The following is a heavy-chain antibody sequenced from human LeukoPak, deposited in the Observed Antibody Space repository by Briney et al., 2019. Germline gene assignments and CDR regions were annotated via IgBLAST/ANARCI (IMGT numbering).Heavy chain of an antibody. J-gene: IGHJ6*03. D-gene: IGHD3-22*01. CDR3: DSSGYSQSYYYYYYMDV. V-gene: IGHV4-34*01. CDR1: GGSFSGYY. CDR2: INHSGST. Sequence: PSETLSLTCAVYGGSFSGYYWSWIRQPPGKGLEWIGEINHSGSTDYNPSLKSRVMMSVDTSKNQISLKLRSVTAADTAVYYCDSSGYSQSYYYYYYMDVWGKGTTVTISS.